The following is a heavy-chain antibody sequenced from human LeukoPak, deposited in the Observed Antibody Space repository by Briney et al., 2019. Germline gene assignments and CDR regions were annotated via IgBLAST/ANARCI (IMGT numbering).Heavy chain of an antibody. J-gene: IGHJ4*02. CDR2: ISVSGTYT. V-gene: IGHV3-23*01. CDR1: GFTFSSYA. D-gene: IGHD2-21*02. Sequence: QPGGSLRLSCAASGFTFSSYAMSWVRQAPGKGLERVSSISVSGTYTYYADSVKGRFTISRGTSKNTVPLQMDSLRGEDTAVYYCAKSLRDRYGDCLEDWGQGTLVTVSS. CDR3: AKSLRDRYGDCLED.